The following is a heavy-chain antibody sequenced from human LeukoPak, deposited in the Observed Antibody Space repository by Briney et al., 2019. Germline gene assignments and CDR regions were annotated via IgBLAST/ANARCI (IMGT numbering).Heavy chain of an antibody. Sequence: GGSLRLSCAASGFTFSSYGMHWVRQAPGKGLEWVSYISSSGSTIYYADSVKGRFTISRDNAKNSLYLQMNSLRAEDTAVYYCARDGVTMVRGVKVLDYYYYYMDVWGKGTTVTTSS. V-gene: IGHV3-48*04. CDR2: ISSSGSTI. CDR1: GFTFSSYG. D-gene: IGHD3-10*01. J-gene: IGHJ6*03. CDR3: ARDGVTMVRGVKVLDYYYYYMDV.